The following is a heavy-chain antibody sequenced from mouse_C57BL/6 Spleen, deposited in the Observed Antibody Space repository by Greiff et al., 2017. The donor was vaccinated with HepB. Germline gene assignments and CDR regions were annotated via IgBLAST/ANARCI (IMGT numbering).Heavy chain of an antibody. Sequence: QVQLQQPGAELVRPGSSVKLSCKASGYTFTSYWMDWVKQRPGQGLEWIGNIYPSDSETHYNQKFKDKATLTVDKSSSTAYMQLSSLTSEDSAVYYCARTTTVVSFDYWGQGTTLTVSS. J-gene: IGHJ2*01. D-gene: IGHD1-1*01. CDR2: IYPSDSET. CDR3: ARTTTVVSFDY. V-gene: IGHV1-61*01. CDR1: GYTFTSYW.